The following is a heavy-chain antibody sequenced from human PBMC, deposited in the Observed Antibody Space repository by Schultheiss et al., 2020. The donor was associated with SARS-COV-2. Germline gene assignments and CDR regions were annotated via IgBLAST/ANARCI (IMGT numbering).Heavy chain of an antibody. CDR3: ARDRVAAAGNLEYFQH. Sequence: GGSLRLSCAASGFTFSSYSMNWVRQAPGKGLEWVSYISSSSSTIYYADSVKGRFTISRDNAKNSLYLQMNSLRAEDTAVYYCARDRVAAAGNLEYFQHWGQGTLVTVSS. CDR2: ISSSSSTI. CDR1: GFTFSSYS. V-gene: IGHV3-48*01. D-gene: IGHD6-13*01. J-gene: IGHJ1*01.